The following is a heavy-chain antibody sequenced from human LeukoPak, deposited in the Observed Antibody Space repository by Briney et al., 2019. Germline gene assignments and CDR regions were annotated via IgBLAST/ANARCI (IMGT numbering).Heavy chain of an antibody. V-gene: IGHV1-2*02. Sequence: ASVKVSCKASGYTFTDHYMHWVRQAPGQGLEWMGWVIPNSGGTHYAQNFQGRVTMTRDTSISTAYMELSRLTSDDTVVYYCASGGSDFNFWGQGALVTVSS. CDR2: VIPNSGGT. CDR1: GYTFTDHY. CDR3: ASGGSDFNF. D-gene: IGHD4-23*01. J-gene: IGHJ4*02.